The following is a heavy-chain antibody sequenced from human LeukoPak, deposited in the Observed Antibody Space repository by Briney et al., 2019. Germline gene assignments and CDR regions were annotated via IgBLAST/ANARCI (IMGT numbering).Heavy chain of an antibody. V-gene: IGHV4-4*07. J-gene: IGHJ3*02. D-gene: IGHD1/OR15-1a*01. CDR2: IYTSGST. CDR3: ARESGIYPEHDAFDI. CDR1: GGSISSYY. Sequence: KPSETLSLTCTVSGGSISSYYWSWIRQPAGKGLEWIGRIYTSGSTNYNPSLKSRVTMSVDTSKNQFSLKLSSVTAADTAVYYCARESGIYPEHDAFDIWGQGTMVTVSS.